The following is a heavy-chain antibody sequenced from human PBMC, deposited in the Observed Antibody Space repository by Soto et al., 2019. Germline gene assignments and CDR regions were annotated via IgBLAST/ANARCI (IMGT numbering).Heavy chain of an antibody. J-gene: IGHJ4*02. V-gene: IGHV3-23*01. CDR1: GFTFSSYA. CDR3: AKARCGGDCYSSSDFDY. D-gene: IGHD2-21*02. Sequence: LRLSCAASGFTFSSYAMSWVRQAPGKGLEWVSAISGSGGSTYYADSVKGRFTISRDNSKNTLYLQMNSLRAEDTAVYYCAKARCGGDCYSSSDFDYWGQGTLVAVSS. CDR2: ISGSGGST.